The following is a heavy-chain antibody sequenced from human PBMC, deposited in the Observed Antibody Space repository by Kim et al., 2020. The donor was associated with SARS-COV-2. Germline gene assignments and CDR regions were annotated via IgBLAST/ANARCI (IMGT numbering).Heavy chain of an antibody. J-gene: IGHJ6*02. D-gene: IGHD3-10*01. Sequence: SSPSFKGHVPISADKSISTAYLQWSSLKASDTAMYYCARSGDYYYGMDVWGQGTTVTVSS. CDR3: ARSGDYYYGMDV. V-gene: IGHV5-10-1*01.